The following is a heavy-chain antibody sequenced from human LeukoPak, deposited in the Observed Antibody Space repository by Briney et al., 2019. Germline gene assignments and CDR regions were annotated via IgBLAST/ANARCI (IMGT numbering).Heavy chain of an antibody. Sequence: GGSLRLSCAASGFTFSNYDMHWVRQVAGKGLEWVSGIGSAGDTYYPGSAKGRFTISRENAKNSLYLQINSLRAGDTAVYYCARALPFYGFDYWGQGTLVTVSS. CDR1: GFTFSNYD. CDR2: IGSAGDT. D-gene: IGHD3-16*01. J-gene: IGHJ4*02. CDR3: ARALPFYGFDY. V-gene: IGHV3-13*04.